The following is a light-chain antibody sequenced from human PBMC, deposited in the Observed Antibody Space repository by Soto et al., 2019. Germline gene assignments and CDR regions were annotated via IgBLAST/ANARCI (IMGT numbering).Light chain of an antibody. CDR2: AAS. CDR1: QGIGSY. CDR3: QQYYSYTRT. J-gene: IGKJ1*01. V-gene: IGKV1-8*01. Sequence: AIRMTQSPSSLSASTGDRVTITCRASQGIGSYLAWYPQTRGKAPKLXIYAASTLQSGVPSRFSGSGSGTDFTLTISCLQSEDFATDYCQQYYSYTRTFGQGTKVDI.